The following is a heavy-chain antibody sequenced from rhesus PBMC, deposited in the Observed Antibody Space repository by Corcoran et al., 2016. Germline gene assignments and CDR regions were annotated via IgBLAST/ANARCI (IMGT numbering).Heavy chain of an antibody. J-gene: IGHJ4*01. Sequence: QLQLQESGPGLVKPSETLSLTCAVSGGSISSNYWNWIRQPPGKGLECIGRISGSGGRTDYNPSLKSRVTTSTDTSKNQLSLKLSSVTAADTAVYYCARGPVDYWGQGVLVTVSS. CDR1: GGSISSNY. CDR3: ARGPVDY. V-gene: IGHV4-173*01. CDR2: ISGSGGRT.